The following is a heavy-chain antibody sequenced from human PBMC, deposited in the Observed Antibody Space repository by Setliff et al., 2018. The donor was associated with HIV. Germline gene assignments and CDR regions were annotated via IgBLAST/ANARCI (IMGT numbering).Heavy chain of an antibody. Sequence: SETLSLTCAVYGGSLSGFYWTFIRQSPGKGLEWIGEVTHSGTTTYDPSLKSRITISVDTSKNQFSLKLTSVTAADMGVYYCARGRSGYDSRLYYYHHGMDVWGQGTTVTVSS. D-gene: IGHD5-12*01. J-gene: IGHJ6*02. CDR3: ARGRSGYDSRLYYYHHGMDV. CDR2: VTHSGTT. CDR1: GGSLSGFY. V-gene: IGHV4-34*01.